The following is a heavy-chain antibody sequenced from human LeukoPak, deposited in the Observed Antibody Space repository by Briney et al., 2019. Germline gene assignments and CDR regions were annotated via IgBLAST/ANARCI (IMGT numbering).Heavy chain of an antibody. D-gene: IGHD3-3*01. CDR1: GGSISSSSYY. J-gene: IGHJ4*02. Sequence: SETLSLTRTVSGGSISSSSYYWGWIRQPPGKGLEWIGSIYYSGSTYYNPSLKSRVTISVDTSKNQFSLKLSSVTAADTAVYYCARLPISIFGVVIKGYDYWGQGTLVTVSS. CDR3: ARLPISIFGVVIKGYDY. V-gene: IGHV4-39*01. CDR2: IYYSGST.